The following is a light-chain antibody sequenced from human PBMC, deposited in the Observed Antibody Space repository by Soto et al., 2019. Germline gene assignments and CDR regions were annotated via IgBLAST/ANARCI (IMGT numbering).Light chain of an antibody. CDR3: QPYSNSLPWT. J-gene: IGKJ2*02. CDR2: GAS. V-gene: IGKV3-20*01. Sequence: EMVLTQSPGPLSLSPGDRATLSCRASQTVRSYYVAWYQQKPGHPPRVLIYGASSRATGVPDRFSGSGSGTDFNLTISSLEPEDFAVYYGQPYSNSLPWTFGQGTKLEIK. CDR1: QTVRSYY.